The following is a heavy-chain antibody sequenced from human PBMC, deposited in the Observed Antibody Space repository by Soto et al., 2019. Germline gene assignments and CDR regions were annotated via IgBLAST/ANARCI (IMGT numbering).Heavy chain of an antibody. J-gene: IGHJ4*02. CDR1: GFTFDDYA. Sequence: EVQLVESGGGLVQPGRSLRLSCAASGFTFDDYAMHWVRQAPGKGLEWVSGISWNSGSIGYADSVKGRFTISRDNAKNPLYLQMTSLRAEDTALYYCARGGQLLVEGGGYWGQGTLVTVSS. CDR3: ARGGQLLVEGGGY. V-gene: IGHV3-9*01. CDR2: ISWNSGSI. D-gene: IGHD2-2*01.